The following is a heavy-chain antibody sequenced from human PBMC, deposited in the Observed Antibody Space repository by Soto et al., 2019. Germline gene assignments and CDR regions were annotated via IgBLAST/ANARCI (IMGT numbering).Heavy chain of an antibody. CDR2: IKSKADGETT. V-gene: IGHV3-15*07. D-gene: IGHD5-18*01. CDR3: ATDINTALTWGGMDT. Sequence: EVQLVESGGDLVKPGGSLRLSCAASGITFSNSWMNWVRQAPGKGLEWVGRIKSKADGETTDYTAAVKGRFAISRDDSKKVLYLQLNSLKTEDSAVYFCATDINTALTWGGMDTWGQGNTVTVYS. CDR1: GITFSNSW. J-gene: IGHJ6*02.